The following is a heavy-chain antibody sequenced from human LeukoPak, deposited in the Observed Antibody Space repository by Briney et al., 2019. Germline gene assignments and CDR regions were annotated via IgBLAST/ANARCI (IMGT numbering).Heavy chain of an antibody. CDR2: MNPNSGNT. CDR1: GYTFTSYD. D-gene: IGHD2-2*01. Sequence: GASVKVSCKASGYTFTSYDINWVRQATGQGLEWMGGMNPNSGNTGYAQKFQGRVTMTRNTSISTAYMELSSLRSEDTAVYYCARDGPIVVVPAASNFDYWGQGTLVTVSS. V-gene: IGHV1-8*01. CDR3: ARDGPIVVVPAASNFDY. J-gene: IGHJ4*02.